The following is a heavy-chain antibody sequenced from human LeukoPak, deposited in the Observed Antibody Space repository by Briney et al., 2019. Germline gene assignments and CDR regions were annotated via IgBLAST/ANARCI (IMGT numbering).Heavy chain of an antibody. CDR1: GYTFTSYG. CDR2: NSAYNGNT. D-gene: IGHD3-22*01. Sequence: ASVKVSCKASGYTFTSYGISWVRQAPGQGLEWMGWNSAYNGNTYYAQNLQGRVTMTTDTSTSTAYMELRSLRSDDTAVYYCARVNPPYYYDSNPLDYWGQGTLVTVSS. J-gene: IGHJ4*02. V-gene: IGHV1-18*01. CDR3: ARVNPPYYYDSNPLDY.